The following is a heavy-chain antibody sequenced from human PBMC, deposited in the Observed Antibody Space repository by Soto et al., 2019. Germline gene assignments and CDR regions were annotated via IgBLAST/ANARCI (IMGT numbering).Heavy chain of an antibody. CDR2: IIPIFGTA. J-gene: IGHJ1*01. V-gene: IGHV1-69*06. Sequence: GASVKVSCKASGGTFSSYAISWVRQAPGQGLEWMGGIIPIFGTANYAQKFQGRVTITADKSTSTAYMELSSLRSEDTAVYYCARSQSLNSIAAAGTKYFQHWGQGTLVTVSS. CDR1: GGTFSSYA. CDR3: ARSQSLNSIAAAGTKYFQH. D-gene: IGHD6-13*01.